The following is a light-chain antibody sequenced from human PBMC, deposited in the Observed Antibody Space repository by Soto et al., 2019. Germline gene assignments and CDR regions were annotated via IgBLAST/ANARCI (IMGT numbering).Light chain of an antibody. Sequence: EIVMTQSPATLSLSPGERANLSCRASESVSTNLAWYQQKAGKAPRLLIYGASTRATGIPARLSGSGSGTEFTLTIRSLQSEDFAVYYCQQYSIWRTFGQGTKVDIK. J-gene: IGKJ1*01. CDR3: QQYSIWRT. V-gene: IGKV3-15*01. CDR2: GAS. CDR1: ESVSTN.